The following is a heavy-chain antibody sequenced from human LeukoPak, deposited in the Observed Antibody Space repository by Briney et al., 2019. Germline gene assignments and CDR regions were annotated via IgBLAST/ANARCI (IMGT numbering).Heavy chain of an antibody. CDR3: ARARLYYYDSSGYPDY. J-gene: IGHJ4*02. D-gene: IGHD3-22*01. Sequence: ASVKVSCKASGGTFSSYAISWVRQAPGQGLEWMGGIIPIFGTANYAQKFQGRVTITADKSTSTAYMELSSLRSEDTAVYYCARARLYYYDSSGYPDYWGQGTLVTVSS. CDR1: GGTFSSYA. CDR2: IIPIFGTA. V-gene: IGHV1-69*06.